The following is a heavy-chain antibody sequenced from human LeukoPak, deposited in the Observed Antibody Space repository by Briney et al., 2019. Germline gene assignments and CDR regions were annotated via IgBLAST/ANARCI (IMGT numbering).Heavy chain of an antibody. D-gene: IGHD5-24*01. CDR3: ARDKSGVEMASDDAFDI. CDR2: ISSSGSTI. Sequence: GGSLRLSCAASGLTFSDYYMSWIRQAPGKGLEWVSYISSSGSTIYYADSVKGRFTISRDNAKNSLYLQMNSLRAEDTAVYYCARDKSGVEMASDDAFDIWGQGTMVTVSS. J-gene: IGHJ3*02. CDR1: GLTFSDYY. V-gene: IGHV3-11*01.